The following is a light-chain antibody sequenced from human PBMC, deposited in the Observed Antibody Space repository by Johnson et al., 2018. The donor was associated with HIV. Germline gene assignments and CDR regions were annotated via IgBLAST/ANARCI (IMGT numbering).Light chain of an antibody. J-gene: IGLJ1*01. CDR2: DNN. CDR3: GTWDSSLSAYV. Sequence: QSVLTQPPSVSAAPGQKVTISCSGSSSNIGNNYVSWYQQLPGTAPKLLISDNNKRPSGTPDRFSGSKSGTSATLGITGLQTGDEADYYCGTWDSSLSAYVFGTGTKVTVL. V-gene: IGLV1-51*01. CDR1: SSNIGNNY.